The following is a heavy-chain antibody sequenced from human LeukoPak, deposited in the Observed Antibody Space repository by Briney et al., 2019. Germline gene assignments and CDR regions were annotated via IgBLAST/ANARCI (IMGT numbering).Heavy chain of an antibody. CDR2: IQYDESSK. V-gene: IGHV3-30*02. CDR3: AREGGRVVIGTFDH. CDR1: GITFSGSG. J-gene: IGHJ4*02. Sequence: GGSLRLPCVASGITFSGSGMHWVRQAPGKGLEWVAFIQYDESSKYYADSVKGRFTISRDNSKNTVYLQMYSLRGEDTAAYYCAREGGRVVIGTFDHWGQGTLVTVSS. D-gene: IGHD1/OR15-1a*01.